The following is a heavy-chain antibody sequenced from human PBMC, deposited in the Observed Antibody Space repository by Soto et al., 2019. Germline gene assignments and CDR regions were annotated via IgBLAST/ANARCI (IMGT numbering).Heavy chain of an antibody. CDR1: GGSISSGDYY. CDR2: IYYSGST. CDR3: TRVRGGDRYYYYGMDV. D-gene: IGHD4-17*01. Sequence: SETLSLTCTVSGGSISSGDYYWSWIRQPPGKGLEWIGYIYYSGSTYYNPSLKSRVTISVDTSKNQFSLQLNSVTPEDTAVYYCTRVRGGDRYYYYGMDVWGQGTTVTVSS. V-gene: IGHV4-30-4*01. J-gene: IGHJ6*02.